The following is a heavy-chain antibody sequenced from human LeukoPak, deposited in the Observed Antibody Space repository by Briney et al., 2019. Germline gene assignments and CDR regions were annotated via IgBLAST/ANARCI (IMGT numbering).Heavy chain of an antibody. CDR1: GFTVSSNY. V-gene: IGHV3-21*01. Sequence: GGSLRLSCAASGFTVSSNYMNWVRQAPGKGLEWVSSISASSTYIYDAASLKGRFTISRDNAKNSPYLQMNSLRAADTAVYYCGKEGGDGYNLNYWGQGALVTVSS. D-gene: IGHD5-24*01. J-gene: IGHJ4*02. CDR3: GKEGGDGYNLNY. CDR2: ISASSTYI.